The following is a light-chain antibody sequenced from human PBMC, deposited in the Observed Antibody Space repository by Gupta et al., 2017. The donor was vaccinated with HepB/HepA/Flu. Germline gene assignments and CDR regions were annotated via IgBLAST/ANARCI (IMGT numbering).Light chain of an antibody. J-gene: IGKJ5*01. Sequence: ELVLTQSPATLSLSPGERATLSCRASQSVSSYLAWYQQKPGQAPRLLIYDASNRATGIPARFSGSGSGTDSTLTISSLEPEDFAVYYCQQRSNWPTFGQGTRLEIK. CDR2: DAS. CDR3: QQRSNWPT. CDR1: QSVSSY. V-gene: IGKV3-11*01.